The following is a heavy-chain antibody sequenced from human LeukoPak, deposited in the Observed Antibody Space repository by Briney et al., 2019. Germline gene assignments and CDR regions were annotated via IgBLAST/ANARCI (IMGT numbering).Heavy chain of an antibody. CDR3: ARGPPIQLWLYDSSGYPPRDFDY. J-gene: IGHJ4*02. V-gene: IGHV1-2*06. D-gene: IGHD3-22*01. CDR2: INPISGGT. CDR1: GGTFSSYA. Sequence: ASVKVSCKASGGTFSSYAISWVRQAPGQGLEWMGRINPISGGTNYAQKFQGRVTMTRDTSISTAYMELSRLRSDDTAVYYCARGPPIQLWLYDSSGYPPRDFDYWGQGTLVTVSS.